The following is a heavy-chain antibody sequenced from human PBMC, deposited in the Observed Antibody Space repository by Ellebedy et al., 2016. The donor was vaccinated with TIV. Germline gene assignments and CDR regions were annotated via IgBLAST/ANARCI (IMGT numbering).Heavy chain of an antibody. J-gene: IGHJ4*02. V-gene: IGHV3-74*01. CDR1: GFTFSRHW. Sequence: GESLKISCEASGFTFSRHWMHWIRQAPGKGLVWLSRINGDGGFTSHADFGKGRFTISRDNARDLLDLQMSSLRAEDTAIYYCAREGWGETVRGYWGQGTQVTVSS. D-gene: IGHD3-10*01. CDR2: INGDGGFT. CDR3: AREGWGETVRGY.